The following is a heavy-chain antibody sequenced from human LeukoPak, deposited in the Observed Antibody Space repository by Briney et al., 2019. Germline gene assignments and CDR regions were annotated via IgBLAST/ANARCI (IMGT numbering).Heavy chain of an antibody. J-gene: IGHJ4*02. CDR2: ISGSGGST. CDR3: AKIAVAGTLDY. CDR1: GFTFSTYG. Sequence: GGSLRLSCAASGFTFSTYGMHWVRQAPGKGLEWVSAISGSGGSTYYADSVKGRFTISRDNSKNTLYLQMNSLRAEDTAVYYCAKIAVAGTLDYWGQGTLVTVSS. V-gene: IGHV3-23*01. D-gene: IGHD6-19*01.